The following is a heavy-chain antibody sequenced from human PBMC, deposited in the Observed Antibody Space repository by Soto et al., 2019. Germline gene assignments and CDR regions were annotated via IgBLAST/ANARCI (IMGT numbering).Heavy chain of an antibody. CDR2: VYHTGAT. Sequence: SETLSLTCTVSGASISSSYWSWIRQSPERGLEWIAYVYHTGATNYNPSLKSRVTISLDTSKGQFSLNLTSLTTADTAVYFCARGGNRYSNVASGVGGFDFWGQGSLVTV. CDR3: ARGGNRYSNVASGVGGFDF. D-gene: IGHD5-12*01. V-gene: IGHV4-59*01. CDR1: GASISSSY. J-gene: IGHJ4*02.